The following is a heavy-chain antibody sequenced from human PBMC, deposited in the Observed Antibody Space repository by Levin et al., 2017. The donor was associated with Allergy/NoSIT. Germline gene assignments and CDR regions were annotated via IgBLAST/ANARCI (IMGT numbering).Heavy chain of an antibody. V-gene: IGHV3-33*01. D-gene: IGHD3-3*01. Sequence: GGSLRLSCAASGFTFSSYGMHWVRQAPGKGLEWVAVIWYDGSNKYYADSVKGRFTISRDNSKNTLYLQMNSLRAEDTAVYYCARDHNGGYDFWSGYYMGIGYYYYGMDVWGQGTTVTVSS. J-gene: IGHJ6*02. CDR3: ARDHNGGYDFWSGYYMGIGYYYYGMDV. CDR1: GFTFSSYG. CDR2: IWYDGSNK.